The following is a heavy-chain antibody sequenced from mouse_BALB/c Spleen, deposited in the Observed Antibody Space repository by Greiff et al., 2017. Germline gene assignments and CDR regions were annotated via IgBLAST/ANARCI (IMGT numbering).Heavy chain of an antibody. CDR1: GYAFSSSW. V-gene: IGHV1-82*01. CDR3: ARSGFDGYLYYAMDY. J-gene: IGHJ4*01. D-gene: IGHD2-3*01. CDR2: IYPGDGDT. Sequence: QVQLQQSGPELVKPGASVKISCKASGYAFSSSWMNWVKQRPGQGLEWIGRIYPGDGDTNYNGKFKGKATLTADKSSSTAYMQLSSLTSVDSAVYFCARSGFDGYLYYAMDYWGQGTSVTVSS.